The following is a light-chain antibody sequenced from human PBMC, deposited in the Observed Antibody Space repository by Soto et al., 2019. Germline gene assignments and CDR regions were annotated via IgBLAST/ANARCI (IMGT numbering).Light chain of an antibody. Sequence: EIVMTQSPATLSVSPGARATLSCRASQSVGSDLVWYRQKPGQAPRLLIYATSSRATGIPDRFSGSGSGTDFTLTISRLEPEDFAVYYCQQYGSSGTFGQGTKVDIK. CDR1: QSVGSD. J-gene: IGKJ1*01. CDR2: ATS. V-gene: IGKV3-20*01. CDR3: QQYGSSGT.